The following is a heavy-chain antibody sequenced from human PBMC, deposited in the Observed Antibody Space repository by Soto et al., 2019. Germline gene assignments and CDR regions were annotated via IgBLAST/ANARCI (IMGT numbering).Heavy chain of an antibody. CDR2: ISANGFNT. V-gene: IGHV3-23*01. Sequence: EVQLLDAGGALVHPGGSLRLSCTASGFTFSTHAMSWVRQAPGKGLEWVAAISANGFNTYYADSVKGRLSISRDNSRNTVYLQMNSLRAEDTALYYCSRGITEFGTFIHDYWGQGTLVTVSS. CDR3: SRGITEFGTFIHDY. J-gene: IGHJ4*02. CDR1: GFTFSTHA. D-gene: IGHD3-10*01.